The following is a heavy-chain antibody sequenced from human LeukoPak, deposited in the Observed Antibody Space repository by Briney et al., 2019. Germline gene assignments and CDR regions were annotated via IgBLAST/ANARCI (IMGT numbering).Heavy chain of an antibody. Sequence: GGSLRLSWAASGLTFSSYAMSWVRQAPGTGLEWVSTISGSGGCTYYADSVKGRFTIYRDNAKNSLYLQMNSLRDEDTAVFYCARTYSSGTNFDYWGQGTLVTVSS. CDR1: GLTFSSYA. J-gene: IGHJ4*02. CDR2: ISGSGGCT. D-gene: IGHD6-19*01. V-gene: IGHV3-23*01. CDR3: ARTYSSGTNFDY.